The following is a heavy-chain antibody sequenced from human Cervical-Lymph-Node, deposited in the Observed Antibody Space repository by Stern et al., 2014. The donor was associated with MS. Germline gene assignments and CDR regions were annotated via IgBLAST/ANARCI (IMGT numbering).Heavy chain of an antibody. CDR1: GFTVSTTY. D-gene: IGHD6-19*01. Sequence: EVQLVESGGGLIQPGGSLRLSCSAFGFTVSTTYISWVRPAPGKGLEWVSVMHSGGRTNDADSVKDRFTISRDKAKNTLYLQMDRLRAEDTAVYYCARVSGIYYYYVLDVWGQGTTVTVSS. J-gene: IGHJ6*02. CDR2: MHSGGRT. V-gene: IGHV3-53*01. CDR3: ARVSGIYYYYVLDV.